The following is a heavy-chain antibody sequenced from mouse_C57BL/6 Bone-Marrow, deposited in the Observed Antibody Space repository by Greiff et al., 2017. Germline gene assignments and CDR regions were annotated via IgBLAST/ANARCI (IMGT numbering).Heavy chain of an antibody. CDR1: GYTFTSYG. CDR3: AREGAYYSNYWYFEV. D-gene: IGHD2-5*01. Sequence: QVQLQQSGAELARPGASVKLSCKASGYTFTSYGISWVKQRTGQGLEWIGEIYPGSGNTYYNEKFKGKATLTADKSSSTAYMELRSLTSEDSAVYFCAREGAYYSNYWYFEVWGTGTTVTVSS. CDR2: IYPGSGNT. J-gene: IGHJ1*03. V-gene: IGHV1-81*01.